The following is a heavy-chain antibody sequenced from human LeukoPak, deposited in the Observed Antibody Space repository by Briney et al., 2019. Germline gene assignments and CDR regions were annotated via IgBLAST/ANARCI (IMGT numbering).Heavy chain of an antibody. CDR3: ARTSGMPGIAVAGHPNWFDP. V-gene: IGHV5-51*01. CDR2: IYPGDSDT. J-gene: IGHJ5*02. CDR1: GYSFTSYW. D-gene: IGHD6-19*01. Sequence: GESLKISCKGSGYSFTSYWIGWVRQMPGKGLEWMGIIYPGDSDTRYSPSFQGQVTISADKSISTAYLQWSSLKASDTAMYYCARTSGMPGIAVAGHPNWFDPWGQGTLVTVSS.